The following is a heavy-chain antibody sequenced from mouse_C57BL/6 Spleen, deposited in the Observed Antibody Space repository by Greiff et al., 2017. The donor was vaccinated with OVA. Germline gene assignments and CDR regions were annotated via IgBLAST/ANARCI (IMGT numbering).Heavy chain of an antibody. CDR1: GFTFSSYA. V-gene: IGHV5-4*03. CDR3: ARGGKLRGWFAY. D-gene: IGHD1-1*01. CDR2: ISDGGSYT. J-gene: IGHJ3*01. Sequence: DVMLVESGGGLVKPGGSLQLSCAASGFTFSSYAMSWVRQTPEKRLEWVATISDGGSYTYYPDNVKGRFTISRDNAKNNLYLQMSHLKSEDTAMYYCARGGKLRGWFAYWGQGTLVTVSA.